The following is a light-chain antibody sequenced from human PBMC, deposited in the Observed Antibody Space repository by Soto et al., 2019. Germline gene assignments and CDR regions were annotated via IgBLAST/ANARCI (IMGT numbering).Light chain of an antibody. CDR3: QQYNNWPRAT. CDR2: RTS. J-gene: IGKJ4*01. CDR1: QSISSN. Sequence: EIVMTQSGATLSVKTGERATLSCRASQSISSNLAWYQQKPGQAPRLLMFRTSSRATGFPARFSGSGSGTEFNLTISSLQSEDFGVYYCQQYNNWPRATFGGGTKVDIK. V-gene: IGKV3-15*01.